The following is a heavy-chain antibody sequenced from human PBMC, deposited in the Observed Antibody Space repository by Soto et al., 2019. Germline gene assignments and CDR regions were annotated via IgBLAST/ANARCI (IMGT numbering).Heavy chain of an antibody. Sequence: GESLKISCKGSXYSFSNNWIGWVRQMPGKGLEWMGIIYPGDSDTRYTPSFQGQVTFSADRSISTAYLQWTSLKASDTAIYYCARLSGCASDYYYGIDVWGQGTTVTVSS. V-gene: IGHV5-51*01. CDR3: ARLSGCASDYYYGIDV. CDR1: XYSFSNNW. D-gene: IGHD6-19*01. J-gene: IGHJ6*02. CDR2: IYPGDSDT.